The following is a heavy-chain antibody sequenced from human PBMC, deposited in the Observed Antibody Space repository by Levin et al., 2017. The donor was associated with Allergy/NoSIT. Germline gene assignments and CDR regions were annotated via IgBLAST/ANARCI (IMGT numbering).Heavy chain of an antibody. CDR3: ARDRIALFRGVMGYWHFDL. CDR2: INPGDGST. J-gene: IGHJ2*01. D-gene: IGHD3-10*01. V-gene: IGHV1-46*01. Sequence: GESLKISCKASGYTFTTYYMHWVRQAPGQGLEWMGIINPGDGSTNYAQEFQGRVTMTRDTSTSTVYMELSSLRSEDTAVYYCARDRIALFRGVMGYWHFDLWGRGTLVTVSS. CDR1: GYTFTTYY.